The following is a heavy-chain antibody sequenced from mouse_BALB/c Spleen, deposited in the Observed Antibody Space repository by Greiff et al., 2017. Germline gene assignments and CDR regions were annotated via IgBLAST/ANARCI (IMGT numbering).Heavy chain of an antibody. CDR3: ARGGAMDY. Sequence: VMLVESGAELARPGASVKMSCKASGYTFTSYTMHWVKQRPGQGLEWIGYINPSSGYTNYNQKFKDKATLTADKSSSTAYMQLSSLTSEDSAVYYCARGGAMDYWGQGTSVTVSS. J-gene: IGHJ4*01. D-gene: IGHD1-1*02. V-gene: IGHV1-4*01. CDR1: GYTFTSYT. CDR2: INPSSGYT.